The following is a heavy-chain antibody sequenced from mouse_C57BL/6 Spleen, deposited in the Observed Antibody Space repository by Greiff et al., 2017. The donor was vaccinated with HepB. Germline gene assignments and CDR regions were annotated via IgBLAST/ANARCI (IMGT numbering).Heavy chain of an antibody. CDR3: AKRDGYDGGMDY. CDR2: IWRGGST. J-gene: IGHJ4*01. Sequence: VKLMESGPGLVQPSQSLSITCTVSGFSLTSYGVHWVRQSQGKGLEWLGVIWRGGSTDYNAAFMSRLSITKDNSKSQVFCKMNSLQADDTAIYYCAKRDGYDGGMDYWGQGASVTVAS. CDR1: GFSLTSYG. D-gene: IGHD2-2*01. V-gene: IGHV2-5*01.